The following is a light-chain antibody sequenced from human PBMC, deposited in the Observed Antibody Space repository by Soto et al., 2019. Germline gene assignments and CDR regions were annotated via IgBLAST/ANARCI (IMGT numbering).Light chain of an antibody. CDR1: QSVSSN. J-gene: IGKJ4*01. V-gene: IGKV3-15*01. Sequence: EVVMTQSPATLAVSAWEKTTLSCSAIQSVSSNLAWYQQKPGQAPRLLIYGASTRATGIPARFSGSGSGTEFTLTISSLQSEDFAVYYCQQSFSPPLPFGGGTKVDIK. CDR2: GAS. CDR3: QQSFSPPLP.